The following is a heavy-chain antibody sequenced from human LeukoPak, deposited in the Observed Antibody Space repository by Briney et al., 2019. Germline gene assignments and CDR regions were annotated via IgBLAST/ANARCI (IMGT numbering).Heavy chain of an antibody. CDR2: IYSNGHT. CDR3: ARHLLVGAATGDPFDY. D-gene: IGHD6-13*01. Sequence: SESMSLTCTVSGGSLISNYWSWSRQPPEKGLEWIGYIYSNGHTNYNPSLNSQGSISVDTSKNQFSLRLSSVTAADTAIYYCARHLLVGAATGDPFDYWGQGNLVSVSS. J-gene: IGHJ4*02. CDR1: GGSLISNY. V-gene: IGHV4-59*08.